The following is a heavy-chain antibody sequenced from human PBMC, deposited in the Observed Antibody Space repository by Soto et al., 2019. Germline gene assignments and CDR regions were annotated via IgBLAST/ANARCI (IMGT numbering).Heavy chain of an antibody. D-gene: IGHD3-10*01. CDR1: GYTFTTYY. CDR3: ASRALSEMDV. V-gene: IGHV1-46*01. Sequence: QVQLVQSGAEVKRPGASVKVSCKASGYTFTTYYVHWVRQAPGQGPEWMGRIQPSGGTPTYAQNFKGKVTMTRATSTSRVYMALSSLVSYDTAVYYCASRALSEMDVWGQGTTFTVSS. CDR2: IQPSGGTP. J-gene: IGHJ6*02.